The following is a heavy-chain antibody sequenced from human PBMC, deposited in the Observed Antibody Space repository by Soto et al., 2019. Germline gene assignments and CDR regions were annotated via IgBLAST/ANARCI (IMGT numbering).Heavy chain of an antibody. Sequence: EVQLVQSGAEVKKPGESLKISCKGSGYSFTSYWIGWVRQMPGKGLEWMGIIYPGDSDTRYSPSFQGQVTISADKSISTAYLQWSSLKASDTAMYYCASSSASFGELLPLAAFDIWGQGTMVTVSS. V-gene: IGHV5-51*03. CDR1: GYSFTSYW. J-gene: IGHJ3*02. CDR2: IYPGDSDT. D-gene: IGHD3-10*01. CDR3: ASSSASFGELLPLAAFDI.